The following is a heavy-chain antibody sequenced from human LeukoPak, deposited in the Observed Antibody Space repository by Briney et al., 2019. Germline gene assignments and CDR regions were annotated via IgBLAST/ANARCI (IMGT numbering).Heavy chain of an antibody. J-gene: IGHJ4*02. CDR1: TFTLSTYA. V-gene: IGHV3-23*01. D-gene: IGHD3-16*01. CDR3: AREDYDNTGLDY. Sequence: PGGSLRLSCTASTFTLSTYAMSWVRQAPVKGLEWVSGMTANYERTYYAVSVKGRFTISRDTSKNTLYLQMDRLRVEDTALYYCAREDYDNTGLDYWGQGALVTVSS. CDR2: MTANYERT.